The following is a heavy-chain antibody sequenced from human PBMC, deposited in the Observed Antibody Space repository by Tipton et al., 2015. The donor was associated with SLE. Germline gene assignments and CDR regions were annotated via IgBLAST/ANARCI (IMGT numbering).Heavy chain of an antibody. Sequence: TLSLTCTVSGGSISSYYWSWIRQPPGKGLEWIGYVYYSGSTNYNPSLKSRVTISVGTSKNQFSLKLSSVTAADTAVYCCAREYSGYGFDYWGQGTLVTVSS. J-gene: IGHJ4*02. CDR2: VYYSGST. V-gene: IGHV4-59*01. D-gene: IGHD5-12*01. CDR1: GGSISSYY. CDR3: AREYSGYGFDY.